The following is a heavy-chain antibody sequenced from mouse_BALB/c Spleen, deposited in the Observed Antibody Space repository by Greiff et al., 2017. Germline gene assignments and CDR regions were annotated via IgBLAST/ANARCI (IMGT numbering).Heavy chain of an antibody. CDR3: ARGGYGYGFAY. CDR2: ISYDGSN. V-gene: IGHV3-6*02. J-gene: IGHJ3*01. D-gene: IGHD1-2*01. CDR1: GYSITSGYY. Sequence: DVKLQESGPGLVKPSQSLSLTCSVTGYSITSGYYWNWIRQFPGNKLEWMGYISYDGSNNYNLSLKNRISITRDTSKNQFFLKLNSVTTEDTATYYCARGGYGYGFAYWGQGTLVTVSA.